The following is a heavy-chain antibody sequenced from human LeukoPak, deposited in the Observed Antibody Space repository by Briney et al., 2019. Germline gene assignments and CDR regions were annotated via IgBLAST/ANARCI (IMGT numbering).Heavy chain of an antibody. Sequence: GSLRLSCAASGFTFSSYWMSWVRQAPGKGLEWVANIKQDGSEKYYVDSVKGRFTISRDNAKNSLYLQMNSLRAEDTAVYYCARDCYGDYVAAADYWGQGTLVTVSS. CDR1: GFTFSSYW. D-gene: IGHD4-17*01. V-gene: IGHV3-7*01. CDR3: ARDCYGDYVAAADY. J-gene: IGHJ4*02. CDR2: IKQDGSEK.